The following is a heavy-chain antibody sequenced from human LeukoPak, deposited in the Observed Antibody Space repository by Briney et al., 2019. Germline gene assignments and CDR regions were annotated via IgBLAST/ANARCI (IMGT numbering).Heavy chain of an antibody. CDR2: ISYDGSNK. Sequence: PGRSLRLSCAASGFTFSSYAMHWVRQAPGKGLEWVAVISYDGSNKYYADSVKGRFTISRDNSKNTLYLQMNSLRAEDTAVYYCAKIAVAGNDYWGQGTLVTVSS. J-gene: IGHJ4*02. CDR3: AKIAVAGNDY. CDR1: GFTFSSYA. D-gene: IGHD6-19*01. V-gene: IGHV3-30-3*02.